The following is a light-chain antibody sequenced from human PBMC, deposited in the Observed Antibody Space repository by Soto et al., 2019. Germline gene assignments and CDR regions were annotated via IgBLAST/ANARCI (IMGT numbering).Light chain of an antibody. CDR3: QRYGSSPLIT. CDR2: GAS. CDR1: QSIRTN. Sequence: EIALTQSPATLSVFAGAAVTLSWRASQSIRTNVAWYQQIPGQAPRLLIYGASSRATGIPDRFTGSGSGTDFTLTIIRLEPEDFAVYFRQRYGSSPLITFGQGIRLEI. V-gene: IGKV3-20*01. J-gene: IGKJ5*01.